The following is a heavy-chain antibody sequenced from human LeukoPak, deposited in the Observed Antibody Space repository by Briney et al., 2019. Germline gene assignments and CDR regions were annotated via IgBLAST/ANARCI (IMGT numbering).Heavy chain of an antibody. D-gene: IGHD6-13*01. CDR1: GGTFSSYA. CDR2: IIPIFGTA. Sequence: SVKVSCKASGGTFSSYAISWVRRAPGQGLEWMGGIIPIFGTANYAQKFQGRVTITADESTSTAYMELSSLRSEDTAVYYCARGAVGGIAAAGVVVWFDPWGQGTLVTVSS. J-gene: IGHJ5*02. CDR3: ARGAVGGIAAAGVVVWFDP. V-gene: IGHV1-69*13.